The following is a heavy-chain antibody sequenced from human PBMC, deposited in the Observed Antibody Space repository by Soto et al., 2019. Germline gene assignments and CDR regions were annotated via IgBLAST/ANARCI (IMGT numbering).Heavy chain of an antibody. CDR2: ISGSGDST. CDR3: AKDLNPYRDGYNVGY. J-gene: IGHJ4*02. D-gene: IGHD5-12*01. Sequence: GGSLRLSCAASGFTFSSYAMSWVRQAPGKGLEWVSAISGSGDSTYYADSVKGRFTIPRDNSKNTLYLQMNSLRAEDTAVYYCAKDLNPYRDGYNVGYWGQGTLVTVSS. CDR1: GFTFSSYA. V-gene: IGHV3-23*01.